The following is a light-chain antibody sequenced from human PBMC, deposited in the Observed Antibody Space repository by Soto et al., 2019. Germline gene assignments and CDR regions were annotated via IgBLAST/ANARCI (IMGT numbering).Light chain of an antibody. Sequence: ELVLTQSPGTLSLSPGERATLSCRASQSVDSNLAWYQQKPGQAPRLLIYGASSRATVIPDRFSGSGSGTDFTLTISRLEPEDFAVYYCQQYKNSPPLTFGGGTKVEIK. CDR2: GAS. J-gene: IGKJ4*01. CDR1: QSVDSN. V-gene: IGKV3-20*01. CDR3: QQYKNSPPLT.